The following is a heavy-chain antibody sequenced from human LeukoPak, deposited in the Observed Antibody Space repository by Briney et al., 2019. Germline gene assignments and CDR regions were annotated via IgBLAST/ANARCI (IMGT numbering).Heavy chain of an antibody. CDR1: GFTFSSYA. D-gene: IGHD3-22*01. CDR3: AKYRITMVVVGGAFDI. CDR2: ISGSGGST. J-gene: IGHJ3*02. Sequence: GGSLRLSCAASGFTFSSYAMSWVRQAPGKVLEWVSAISGSGGSTYYADSVKGRFTISRDNSKNTLYLQMNSLRAEDTAVYYCAKYRITMVVVGGAFDIWGQGTMVTVSS. V-gene: IGHV3-23*01.